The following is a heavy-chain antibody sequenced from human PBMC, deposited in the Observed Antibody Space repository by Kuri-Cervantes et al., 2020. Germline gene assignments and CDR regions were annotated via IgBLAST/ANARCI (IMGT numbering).Heavy chain of an antibody. CDR2: ISSSSSYI. V-gene: IGHV3-21*01. CDR3: AREGGRVRGVRPYYFYMDV. D-gene: IGHD3-10*01. CDR1: GFTFSSYS. J-gene: IGHJ6*03. Sequence: GGSLRLSCAASGFTFSSYSMNWVRQAPGKGLEWVSSISSSSSYIYYADSVKGRFTISRDNAKNSLYLQMNSLRAEDTAVYYCAREGGRVRGVRPYYFYMDVWGKGTTVTVSS.